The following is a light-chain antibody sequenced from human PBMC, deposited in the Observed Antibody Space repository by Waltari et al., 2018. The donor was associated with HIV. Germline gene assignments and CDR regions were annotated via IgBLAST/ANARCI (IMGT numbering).Light chain of an antibody. CDR2: QDT. V-gene: IGLV3-1*01. CDR1: KMGDKY. CDR3: QVWDSTTALG. J-gene: IGLJ2*01. Sequence: SYELTQPPSVSVTPGQTASITCPGNKMGDKYACWYQQRPGQSPVLVIYQDTKRPSGIPERFSGSNSGNTATLTIRGTQTMDEADYYCQVWDSTTALGFGGGTKLTVL.